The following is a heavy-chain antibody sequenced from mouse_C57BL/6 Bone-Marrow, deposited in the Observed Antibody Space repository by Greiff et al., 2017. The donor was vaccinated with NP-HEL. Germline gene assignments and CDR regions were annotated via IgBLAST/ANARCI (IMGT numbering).Heavy chain of an antibody. Sequence: VQLQQSGAELARPGASVKLSCKASGYTFTSYGISWVKQRPGQGLEWIGEIYPRSGNTYYNEKFKGKATLTADKSSSTAYMELRSLTSEDSAVYFCASSIGFAYWGQGTLVTVSA. CDR1: GYTFTSYG. J-gene: IGHJ3*01. V-gene: IGHV1-81*01. CDR3: ASSIGFAY. CDR2: IYPRSGNT.